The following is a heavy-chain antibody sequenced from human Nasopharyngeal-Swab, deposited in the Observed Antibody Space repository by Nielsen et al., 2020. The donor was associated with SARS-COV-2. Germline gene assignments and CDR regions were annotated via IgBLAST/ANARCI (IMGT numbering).Heavy chain of an antibody. CDR1: GGSISSGGYY. D-gene: IGHD3-3*01. CDR3: ARDRVDYDFWSGKPYYYYYGMDV. V-gene: IGHV4-31*03. CDR2: IYYSGST. Sequence: SETLSFTCTVSGGSISSGGYYWSWIRQHPGKGLEWIGYIYYSGSTYYNPSLKSRVTISVDTSKNQFSLKLCSVTAADTAVYYCARDRVDYDFWSGKPYYYYYGMDVWGQGTTVTVSS. J-gene: IGHJ6*02.